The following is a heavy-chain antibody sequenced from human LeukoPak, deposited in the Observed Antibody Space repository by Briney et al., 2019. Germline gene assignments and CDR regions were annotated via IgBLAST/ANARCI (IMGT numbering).Heavy chain of an antibody. J-gene: IGHJ5*02. CDR1: GFTFSSYW. CDR3: ARADYGSGSYIAWFDP. Sequence: PGGSLRLSCAASGFTFSSYWMHWVRQAPGKGLVWVSRINSDGSSTSYADSAKGRFTISRDNAKNTLYLQMNSLRAEDTAVYYCARADYGSGSYIAWFDPWGQGTLVTVSS. D-gene: IGHD3-10*01. V-gene: IGHV3-74*01. CDR2: INSDGSST.